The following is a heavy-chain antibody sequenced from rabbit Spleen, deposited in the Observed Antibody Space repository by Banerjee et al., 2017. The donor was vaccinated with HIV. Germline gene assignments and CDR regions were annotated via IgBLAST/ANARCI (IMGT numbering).Heavy chain of an antibody. Sequence: QEQLVESGGGLVQPGGSLKLSCTASGFDFSNYGVTWVRQAPGKGLEWIGYIEPIFGNTYYANWVNGRFIISSHNAQNTLYLQLSSLTAADTATYLCARASVGFNGYNHAYYYGMDLWGPGTLVTVS. CDR2: IEPIFGNT. J-gene: IGHJ6*01. D-gene: IGHD5-1*01. CDR1: GFDFSNYG. V-gene: IGHV1S47*01. CDR3: ARASVGFNGYNHAYYYGMDL.